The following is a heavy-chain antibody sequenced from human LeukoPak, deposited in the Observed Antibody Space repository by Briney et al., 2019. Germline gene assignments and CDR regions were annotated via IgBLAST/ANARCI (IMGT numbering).Heavy chain of an antibody. CDR3: ARDRYDILTGTFDY. J-gene: IGHJ4*02. V-gene: IGHV4-39*07. D-gene: IGHD3-9*01. Sequence: SETLSLTCTVSGGSISSSSYYWGWIRQPPGKGLEWIGSIYYSGSTYYNPSLKSRVTISVDTSKNQFSLKLSSVTAADTAVYYCARDRYDILTGTFDYWGQGTLVTVSS. CDR2: IYYSGST. CDR1: GGSISSSSYY.